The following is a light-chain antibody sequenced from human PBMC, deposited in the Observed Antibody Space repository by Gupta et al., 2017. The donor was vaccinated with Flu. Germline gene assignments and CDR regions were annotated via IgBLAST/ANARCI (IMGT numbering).Light chain of an antibody. J-gene: IGKJ3*01. Sequence: PATLSLSPGERATRSYRACQSVSNYLAWYQQKPGQAHRLLIYEASNRATGVPARFSGSGSGTDFTLNISSLESEDFAVYYCQQRGNWPFTFGPGTKVDI. CDR2: EAS. V-gene: IGKV3-11*01. CDR3: QQRGNWPFT. CDR1: QSVSNY.